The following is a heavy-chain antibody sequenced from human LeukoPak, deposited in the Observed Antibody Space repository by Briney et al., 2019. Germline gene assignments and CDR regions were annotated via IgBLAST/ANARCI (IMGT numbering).Heavy chain of an antibody. CDR2: IYYSGST. CDR1: GGSISSYY. V-gene: IGHV4-59*12. CDR3: ARGGGYSGYDSDAFDI. D-gene: IGHD5-12*01. Sequence: SETLSLTCTVSGGSISSYYWSWIRQPPGKGLEWIGYIYYSGSTNYNPSLKSRVTISVDTSKNQFSLKLSSVTAADTAVYYCARGGGYSGYDSDAFDIWGQGTMVTVSS. J-gene: IGHJ3*02.